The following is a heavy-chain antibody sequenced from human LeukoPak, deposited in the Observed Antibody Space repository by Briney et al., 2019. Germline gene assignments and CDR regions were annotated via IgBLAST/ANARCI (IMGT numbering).Heavy chain of an antibody. V-gene: IGHV4-39*07. CDR2: IYYRGST. D-gene: IGHD2-15*01. CDR1: GGSISSSSYY. Sequence: SETLSLTCTVSGGSISSSSYYWGWIRQPPGKGLEWIGSIYYRGSTYYNPSLKSRVTISVDTSKNQFSLKLSSVTAADTAVYYCARGYCSGDSCYSYYYYNYMDVWGKGTTVTVSS. J-gene: IGHJ6*03. CDR3: ARGYCSGDSCYSYYYYNYMDV.